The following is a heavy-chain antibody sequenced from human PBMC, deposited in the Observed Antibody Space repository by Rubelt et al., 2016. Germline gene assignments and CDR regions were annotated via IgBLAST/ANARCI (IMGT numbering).Heavy chain of an antibody. J-gene: IGHJ4*02. V-gene: IGHV4-59*01. D-gene: IGHD4-17*01. CDR2: IYYSGST. CDR1: GGSISSYY. Sequence: QVQLQESGPGLVKPSETLSLTCTVSGGSISSYYWSWIRQPPGKGLEWIGYIYYSGSTNYNPSLKSRVTRSVDTAKNQFSLKLSSVTAADTAVYYCARVRTTRGQEVDYWGQGTLVTVSS. CDR3: ARVRTTRGQEVDY.